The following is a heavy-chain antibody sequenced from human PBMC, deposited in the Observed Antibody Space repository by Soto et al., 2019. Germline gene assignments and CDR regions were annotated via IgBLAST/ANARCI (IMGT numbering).Heavy chain of an antibody. CDR2: IYYTGST. CDR1: GGSVNTAPYH. Sequence: SETLSLTCTASGGSVNTAPYHWSWIRQSPRNGLEWIGNIYYTGSTNYNPSFESRVAISLDTSNNQFSLRLTSLTAADTAVYFCARDHHSYYDTSGYYPDFDFWGQGTLVTVS. D-gene: IGHD3-22*01. J-gene: IGHJ4*02. V-gene: IGHV4-61*01. CDR3: ARDHHSYYDTSGYYPDFDF.